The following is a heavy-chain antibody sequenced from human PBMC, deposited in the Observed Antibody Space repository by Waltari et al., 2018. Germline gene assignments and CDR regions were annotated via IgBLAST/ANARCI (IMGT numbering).Heavy chain of an antibody. D-gene: IGHD3-10*01. CDR1: GYTFIDYF. CDR2: IDPEDGET. V-gene: IGHV1-69-2*01. J-gene: IGHJ4*02. CDR3: APLPGGSGQTFDY. Sequence: SCKASGYTFIDYFMHWVQQAPGKGLEWVGRIDPEDGETVYAEKFQGRVTITADTSTDTSYLELSSLRSDDTAVYYCAPLPGGSGQTFDYWGQGTLLTVSS.